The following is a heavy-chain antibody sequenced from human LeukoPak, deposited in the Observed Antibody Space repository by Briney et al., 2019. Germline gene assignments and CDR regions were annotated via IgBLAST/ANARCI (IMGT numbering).Heavy chain of an antibody. J-gene: IGHJ4*02. Sequence: GGSLRLSCAAPGFIFGKYWMSWVRQAPGKGLEWVANIKLDGSEKNYVDSVKGRFTISRDNTKNSLYLQMNSLRAEDTAVFYCARDQYDTWSRRGNFDSWGQGTLVIVSS. D-gene: IGHD3-3*01. CDR2: IKLDGSEK. CDR3: ARDQYDTWSRRGNFDS. CDR1: GFIFGKYW. V-gene: IGHV3-7*03.